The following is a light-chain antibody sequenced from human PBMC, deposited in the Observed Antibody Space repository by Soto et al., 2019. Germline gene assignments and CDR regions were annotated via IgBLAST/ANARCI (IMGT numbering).Light chain of an antibody. CDR3: QQYYTTPLT. Sequence: DIVMTQSPDSLAVSLGERATINCKSSQSVLYSSNNKNYLAWYQQKPGQPPKLLIYWASTRESGVPDRFSGSGSGTDFTLTISSLQAEDVALYYCQQYYTTPLTFGGGTKVDIK. J-gene: IGKJ4*01. CDR1: QSVLYSSNNKNY. V-gene: IGKV4-1*01. CDR2: WAS.